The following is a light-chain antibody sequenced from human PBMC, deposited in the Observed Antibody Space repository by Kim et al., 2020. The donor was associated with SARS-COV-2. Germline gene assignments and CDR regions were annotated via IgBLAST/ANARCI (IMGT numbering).Light chain of an antibody. CDR3: QHFNNDPVT. V-gene: IGKV1D-13*01. CDR1: QGISRA. CDR2: DAS. J-gene: IGKJ5*01. Sequence: AIQLTQSPSSLSASVGDRVTITCRASQGISRALAWYQQKPGKPPKLLIYDASSLQSGVPSRFSGSGSGTDFTLTISSLQPEDFATYYCQHFNNDPVTFGQGTRLEIK.